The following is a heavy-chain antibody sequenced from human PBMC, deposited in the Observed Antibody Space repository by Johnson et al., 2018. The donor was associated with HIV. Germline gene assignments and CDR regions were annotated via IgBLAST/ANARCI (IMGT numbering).Heavy chain of an antibody. CDR1: GFTFDDYT. V-gene: IGHV3-43*01. J-gene: IGHJ3*01. D-gene: IGHD3-9*01. CDR3: ARDRRFYDVLTSSSCPTFDL. Sequence: VQLVESGGVVVQPGGSLRLSCAASGFTFDDYTMHWVRQAPGKGLEWVSLISWDGGSTYYADSVKGRFTISRDNAKNTLSLQMNNLRAEDTAVYYCARDRRFYDVLTSSSCPTFDLWGQGTMVTVSS. CDR2: ISWDGGST.